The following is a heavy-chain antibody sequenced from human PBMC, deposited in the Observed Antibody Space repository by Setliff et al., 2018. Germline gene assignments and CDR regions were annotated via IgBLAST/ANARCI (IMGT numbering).Heavy chain of an antibody. Sequence: SETLSLTCTVSGDSISSSSFYWGWIRQPPEKGLEWIGSIYYSGSTYYNPSLKSRITISVDTSKNQFSLKLSSVTAADTAVYYCARAGGGYYGSGSYWSRGVFDYWGQGTLVTVSS. J-gene: IGHJ4*02. V-gene: IGHV4-39*07. CDR2: IYYSGST. D-gene: IGHD3-10*01. CDR1: GDSISSSSFY. CDR3: ARAGGGYYGSGSYWSRGVFDY.